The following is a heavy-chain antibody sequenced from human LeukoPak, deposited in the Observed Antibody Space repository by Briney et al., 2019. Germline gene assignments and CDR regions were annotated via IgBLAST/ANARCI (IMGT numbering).Heavy chain of an antibody. CDR3: ARVDYGGNFDY. D-gene: IGHD4-23*01. V-gene: IGHV4-39*07. J-gene: IGHJ4*02. CDR1: GDSISSTNYY. Sequence: PSETLSLTCTVSGDSISSTNYYWGWIRQPPGKGLEWIGSIYYSGSTYYNPSLESRVTISVDTSKNQFSLKLSSVTAADTAVYYCARVDYGGNFDYWGQGTLVTVSS. CDR2: IYYSGST.